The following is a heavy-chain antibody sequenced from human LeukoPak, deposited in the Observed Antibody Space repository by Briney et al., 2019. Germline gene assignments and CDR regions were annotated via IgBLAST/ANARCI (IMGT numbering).Heavy chain of an antibody. CDR2: IIPIFSTA. Sequence: ASVKVSCKASGGTFSSYAISWVRQAPGQGLEWMGGIIPIFSTANYAQKFQGRVTITTDESTSTAYMELSSLRSEDTAVYYCARSVVVPAAGVGYYMDVWGKGTTVTVSS. V-gene: IGHV1-69*05. CDR3: ARSVVVPAAGVGYYMDV. CDR1: GGTFSSYA. D-gene: IGHD2-2*01. J-gene: IGHJ6*03.